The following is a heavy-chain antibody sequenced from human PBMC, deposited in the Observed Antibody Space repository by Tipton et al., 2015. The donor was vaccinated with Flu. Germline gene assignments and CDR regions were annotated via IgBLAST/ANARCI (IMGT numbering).Heavy chain of an antibody. Sequence: LRLSCTVSGGSISSYYWSWIRQPPGKGLEWIGYIYYSGSTNYNPSHKSRVTISVDTSKNQFSLKLSSVTAADTAVYYCARERRGGWPFYDAFDFWGQGTTVTVSS. CDR3: ARERRGGWPFYDAFDF. CDR2: IYYSGST. CDR1: GGSISSYY. D-gene: IGHD6-19*01. J-gene: IGHJ3*01. V-gene: IGHV4-59*01.